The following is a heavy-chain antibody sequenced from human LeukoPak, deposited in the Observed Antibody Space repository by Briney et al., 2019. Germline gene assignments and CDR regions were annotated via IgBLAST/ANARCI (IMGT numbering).Heavy chain of an antibody. J-gene: IGHJ4*02. Sequence: ALVKVSCNIPGYTLTDFSMRWVRQAPGKGLEWMGGFNREDDEPIYAPHFRGRVTVTEDTSTDTAYMELSSLRSEDTAVYYCATLDSYYDNSGRPLIPDWGQGTLVTVSS. CDR2: FNREDDEP. CDR3: ATLDSYYDNSGRPLIPD. D-gene: IGHD3-22*01. V-gene: IGHV1-24*01. CDR1: GYTLTDFS.